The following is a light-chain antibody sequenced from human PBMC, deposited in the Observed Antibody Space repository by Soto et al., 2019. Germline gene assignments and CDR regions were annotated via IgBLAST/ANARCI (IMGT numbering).Light chain of an antibody. J-gene: IGKJ4*01. V-gene: IGKV1-39*01. CDR2: AAS. Sequence: DIQMTQSPSSLSASVGDRVTITCRASQSISSYLNWYQQKPGKAPKLLIYAASSLLSGVPSRFSGSGSGTDFTLTISSLQPEDFATYYCQQSYSTRFTFGGGTKVEIK. CDR1: QSISSY. CDR3: QQSYSTRFT.